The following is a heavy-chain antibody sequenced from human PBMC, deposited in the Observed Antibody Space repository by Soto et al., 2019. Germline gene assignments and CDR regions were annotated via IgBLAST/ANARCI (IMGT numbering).Heavy chain of an antibody. D-gene: IGHD4-4*01. J-gene: IGHJ3*02. CDR1: GFTFSVSA. Sequence: EVQLVESGGGLVQPGGSLTISCVASGFTFSVSAMHWVRQASGKGLEWVGRMKSKGNNYATAYAASVQGRFTISRDDSKNRTYLQISSLKTEDTAVYYCARHRIIWANHMTTVISHDGFDIWGHGTLVTVSS. V-gene: IGHV3-73*01. CDR2: MKSKGNNYAT. CDR3: ARHRIIWANHMTTVISHDGFDI.